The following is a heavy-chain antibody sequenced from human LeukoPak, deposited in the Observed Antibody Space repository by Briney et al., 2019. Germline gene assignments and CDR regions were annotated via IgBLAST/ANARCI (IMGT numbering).Heavy chain of an antibody. Sequence: SVKVSCKASGGTFSSYTISWVRQAPGQGLEWMGRIIPILGIANYAQKFQGRVTITADKSTSTAYMELSSLRSEDTAVYYCARGAVVVPAKVPLYGMDVWGQGTTVTASS. V-gene: IGHV1-69*02. J-gene: IGHJ6*02. CDR1: GGTFSSYT. D-gene: IGHD2-2*01. CDR3: ARGAVVVPAKVPLYGMDV. CDR2: IIPILGIA.